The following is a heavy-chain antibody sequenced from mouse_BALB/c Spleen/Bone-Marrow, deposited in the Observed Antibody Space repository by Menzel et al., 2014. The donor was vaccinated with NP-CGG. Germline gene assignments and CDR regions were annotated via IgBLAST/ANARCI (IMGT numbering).Heavy chain of an antibody. J-gene: IGHJ1*01. D-gene: IGHD1-2*01. Sequence: EVQRVESGAELVKPGASVKLSCTASGFNIKDTYMHWVKQRPEQGLEWIGRIDPANGNTKYDPKFQGKATITADTSSNTAYLQLSSLTSEDTAVYYCARGGTTATGYLDVWGAGTTVTVSS. CDR2: IDPANGNT. V-gene: IGHV14-3*02. CDR1: GFNIKDTY. CDR3: ARGGTTATGYLDV.